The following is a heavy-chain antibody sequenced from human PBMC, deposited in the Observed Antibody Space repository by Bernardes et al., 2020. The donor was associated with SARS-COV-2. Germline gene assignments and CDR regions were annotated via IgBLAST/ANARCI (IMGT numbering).Heavy chain of an antibody. CDR2: IFYSGST. D-gene: IGHD3-10*01. CDR3: AARQAGIYYFDH. J-gene: IGHJ4*02. Sequence: SETLSLTCTVSRGSISSYYWSWIRQPPGKGLEWIGYIFYSGSTKYNPSLKSRVTISVDTSKNQFSLKLSSVTAADTAVYYCAARQAGIYYFDHWGQGTLVTVSA. CDR1: RGSISSYY. V-gene: IGHV4-59*01.